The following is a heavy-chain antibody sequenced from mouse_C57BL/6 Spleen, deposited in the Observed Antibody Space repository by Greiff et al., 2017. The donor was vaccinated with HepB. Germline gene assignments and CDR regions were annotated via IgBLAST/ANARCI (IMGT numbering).Heavy chain of an antibody. CDR3: ARKDDGYPLWYFDV. J-gene: IGHJ1*03. D-gene: IGHD2-3*01. CDR1: GYTFTSYG. CDR2: IYPRSGNT. V-gene: IGHV1-81*01. Sequence: QVQLQQSGAELARPGASVKLSCKASGYTFTSYGISWVKQRTGQGLEWIGEIYPRSGNTYYNEKSKGKATLTADKSSSTAYMELLSLTSEDSAVYLCARKDDGYPLWYFDVWGTGTTVTVSS.